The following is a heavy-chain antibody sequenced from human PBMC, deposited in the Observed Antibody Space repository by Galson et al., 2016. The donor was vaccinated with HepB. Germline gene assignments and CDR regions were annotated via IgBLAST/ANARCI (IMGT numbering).Heavy chain of an antibody. CDR3: TRDCQYNVETGPRMDV. J-gene: IGHJ6*02. CDR2: IKPDGSEK. V-gene: IGHV3-7*03. CDR1: TFTLSNYW. Sequence: SLRLSCAASTFTLSNYWMSWVRQAPGKGPEWVALIKPDGSEKYYVGSVEGRFTISRDNAKNSLYLQMNTLTVEDTAVYYCTRDCQYNVETGPRMDVWGQGTTVTVSS. D-gene: IGHD3-9*01.